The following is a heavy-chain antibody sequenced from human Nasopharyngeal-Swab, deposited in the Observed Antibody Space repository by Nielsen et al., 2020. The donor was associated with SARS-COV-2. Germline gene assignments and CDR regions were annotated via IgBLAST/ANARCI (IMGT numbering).Heavy chain of an antibody. Sequence: SETLSLTCAVYGGSFSGYYWSWIRQHPGKGLEWIGYIYYSGSTYYNPSLKSRVTISVDTSKNQFSLKLSSVTAADTAVYYCARVRELVLGSYRWFDPWGQGTLVTVSS. CDR3: ARVRELVLGSYRWFDP. CDR2: IYYSGST. V-gene: IGHV4-31*11. CDR1: GGSFSGYY. J-gene: IGHJ5*02. D-gene: IGHD3-16*02.